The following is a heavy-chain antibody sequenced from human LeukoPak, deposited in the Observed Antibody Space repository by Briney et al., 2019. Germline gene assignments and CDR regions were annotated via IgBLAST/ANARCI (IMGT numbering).Heavy chain of an antibody. D-gene: IGHD3-16*01. CDR3: ARGDTSLGGAFDI. CDR1: GFDLRSYA. J-gene: IGHJ3*02. V-gene: IGHV3-64*01. CDR2: ISGDGGTT. Sequence: GGSLRLSCAASGFDLRSYAIHWVRQAPGKGLEHVSAISGDGGTTSYAQSLKGRCTISRDNSKRMAYLQLGGLKTEDMAVYYCARGDTSLGGAFDIWGHGTMVTVSP.